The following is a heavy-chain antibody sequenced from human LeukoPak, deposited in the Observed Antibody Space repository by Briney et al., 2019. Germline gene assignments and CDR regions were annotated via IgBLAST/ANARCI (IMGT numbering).Heavy chain of an antibody. CDR2: INPNSGGT. CDR1: GYTFSSYG. V-gene: IGHV1-2*02. CDR3: ARDPTYYYYYMDV. Sequence: ASVKVSCKTSGYTFSSYGIIWVRQAPGQGLEWMGWINPNSGGTNYAQKFQGRVTMTRDTSISTAYMELSRLRSDDTAVYYCARDPTYYYYYMDVWGKGTTVTVSS. J-gene: IGHJ6*03.